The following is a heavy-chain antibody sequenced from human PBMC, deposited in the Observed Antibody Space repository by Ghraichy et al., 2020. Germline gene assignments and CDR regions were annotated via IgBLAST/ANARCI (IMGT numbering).Heavy chain of an antibody. V-gene: IGHV3-7*03. CDR3: ARGSSTYRSDRSGYDY. CDR2: TKPDGSDK. D-gene: IGHD3-22*01. Sequence: GGSLRLSCAASGFTLSSYWMSWVRQAPGKGLEWVANTKPDGSDKLYVGSVKGRFTMSRDNAKNSLYLQMDSLRAEDTAVYYCARGSSTYRSDRSGYDYWGQGTLVTVSS. J-gene: IGHJ4*02. CDR1: GFTLSSYW.